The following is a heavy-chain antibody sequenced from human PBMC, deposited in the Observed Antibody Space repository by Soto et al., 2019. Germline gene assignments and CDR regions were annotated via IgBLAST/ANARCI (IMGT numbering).Heavy chain of an antibody. D-gene: IGHD2-15*01. CDR2: ISGRGGNT. CDR3: AKAGCSGGTCYLYYFDY. CDR1: GFTFSNYA. V-gene: IGHV3-23*01. J-gene: IGHJ4*02. Sequence: GGSLRLSCGASGFTFSNYAMSWVRQAPGKGLEWVSTISGRGGNTYYADSVKGRFTISRDNSRNTLYLQMDSLRVEDSAVYSCAKAGCSGGTCYLYYFDYWGQGALVTVSS.